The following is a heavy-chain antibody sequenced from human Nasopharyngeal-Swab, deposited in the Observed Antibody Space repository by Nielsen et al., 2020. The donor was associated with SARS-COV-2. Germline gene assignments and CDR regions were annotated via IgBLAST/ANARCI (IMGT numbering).Heavy chain of an antibody. D-gene: IGHD3-10*01. V-gene: IGHV4-31*03. CDR1: GGSISSGGYY. CDR3: ARYGSLVGYGSGSYYQFDY. Sequence: SETLSLTCTVSGGSISSGGYYWSWIRQHPGKGLEWIGYIYYSGSTYYNPSLKSRVTISVDTSKNQFSLKLSSVTAADTAVYYCARYGSLVGYGSGSYYQFDYWGQGTLVTVSS. J-gene: IGHJ4*02. CDR2: IYYSGST.